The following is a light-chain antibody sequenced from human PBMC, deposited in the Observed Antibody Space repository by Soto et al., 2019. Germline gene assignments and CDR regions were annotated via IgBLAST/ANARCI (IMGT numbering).Light chain of an antibody. CDR3: QQCNSLPYT. CDR1: QSIGN. Sequence: EIVMTQSPSSLSVSPGERATLSCRASQSIGNFVSYQQKHAQDPGLLIYCISTRSNGVPARFSGSGSGTEFTLTISCLQSEDFAVYYCQQCNSLPYTFGGGTKLEIK. CDR2: CIS. J-gene: IGKJ2*01. V-gene: IGKV3-15*01.